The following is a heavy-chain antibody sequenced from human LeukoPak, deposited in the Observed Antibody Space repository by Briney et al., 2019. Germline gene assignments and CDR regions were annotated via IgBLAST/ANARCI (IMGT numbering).Heavy chain of an antibody. CDR2: IKSDGSTT. D-gene: IGHD2-2*01. V-gene: IGHV3-74*01. CDR1: GFTFSSYW. J-gene: IGHJ6*03. CDR3: ARASSSYYYMDV. Sequence: GGSLRLSCAASGFTFSSYWMHWVRQAPGKGLVWVSRIKSDGSTTSYADSVKGRFTISRDNAKNSLYLQMNSLRAEDTAVYYCARASSSYYYMDVWGKGTTVTVSS.